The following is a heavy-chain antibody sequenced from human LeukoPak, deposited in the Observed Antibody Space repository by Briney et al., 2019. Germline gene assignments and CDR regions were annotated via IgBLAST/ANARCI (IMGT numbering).Heavy chain of an antibody. CDR3: ARDSPIAVAGTFDY. CDR1: GFTFSSYA. V-gene: IGHV3-30-3*01. CDR2: ISYDGSNK. Sequence: PGGSLRLSCAASGFTFSSYAMHWVRQAPGKGLEWVAVISYDGSNKYYADSVKGRFTISRDNSKNTLYLQMNSLRAEDTAVYYCARDSPIAVAGTFDYWGQGTLVSVSS. J-gene: IGHJ4*02. D-gene: IGHD6-19*01.